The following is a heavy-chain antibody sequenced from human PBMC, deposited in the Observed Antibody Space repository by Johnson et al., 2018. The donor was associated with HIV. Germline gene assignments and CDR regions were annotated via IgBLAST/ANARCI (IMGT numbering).Heavy chain of an antibody. Sequence: VQLVESGGGLVQPGRSLRLSCAASGFTFDDYAMHWVRQAPGKGLEWVSGISWNSGSIGYADSVKGRFTTSRDNTNNSLYLQMNSLKAEDTAVYYCARSKDCSVGTCPDGLDIWGQVTMVSVSS. CDR3: ARSKDCSVGTCPDGLDI. J-gene: IGHJ3*02. V-gene: IGHV3-9*01. D-gene: IGHD2-15*01. CDR2: ISWNSGSI. CDR1: GFTFDDYA.